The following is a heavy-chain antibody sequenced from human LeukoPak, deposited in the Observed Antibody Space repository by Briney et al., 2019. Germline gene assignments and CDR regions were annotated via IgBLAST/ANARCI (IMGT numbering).Heavy chain of an antibody. CDR1: GGSISSYY. CDR2: IYTSGST. V-gene: IGHV4-4*07. CDR3: ARVSPVWTYDILGEGAFDI. D-gene: IGHD3-9*01. Sequence: SETLSLTCTVSGGSISSYYWSWIRQPAGKGLEWIGRIYTSGSTNYNPSLKSRVTMSVDTSKNQFSLKLSSVTAADTAVYYCARVSPVWTYDILGEGAFDIWGQGTMVTVSS. J-gene: IGHJ3*02.